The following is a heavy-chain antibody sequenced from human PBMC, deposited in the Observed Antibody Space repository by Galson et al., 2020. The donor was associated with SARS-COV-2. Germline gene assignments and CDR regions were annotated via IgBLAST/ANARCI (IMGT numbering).Heavy chain of an antibody. V-gene: IGHV4-31*03. Sequence: SETLSLTCTVTGGSISSGGHSWAWVRQHPGQGLEWIGYITLNYYRGNSHYNPSLKSRVSISLDTSKNQISLKLSSVTAADTAMYYCARVRTMLRGVVRGNWLDTWGQGSLVTVSS. CDR3: ARVRTMLRGVVRGNWLDT. J-gene: IGHJ5*02. CDR1: GGSISSGGHS. D-gene: IGHD3-10*01. CDR2: ITLNYYRGNS.